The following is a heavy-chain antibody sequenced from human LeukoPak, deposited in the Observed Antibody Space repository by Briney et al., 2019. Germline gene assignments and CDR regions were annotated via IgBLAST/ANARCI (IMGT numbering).Heavy chain of an antibody. CDR2: ITSNGNSV. D-gene: IGHD3-22*01. CDR3: ARDGHYDSGDDAFDI. V-gene: IGHV3-11*04. CDR1: GFTFSDYY. Sequence: GSLRLSCAASGFTFSDYYMGWIRQAPGKGLEWISYITSNGNSVYYAASVKGRFTISRDNAKNSLYLQVNSLTAEDAAVYYCARDGHYDSGDDAFDIWGQGTMVTVSS. J-gene: IGHJ3*02.